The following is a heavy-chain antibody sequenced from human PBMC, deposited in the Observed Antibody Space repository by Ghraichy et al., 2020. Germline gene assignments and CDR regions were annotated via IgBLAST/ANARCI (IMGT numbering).Heavy chain of an antibody. CDR2: IHSTSIYK. Sequence: LSLTCAASGFTLSSYTMNWVRQAPGKGLEWVSSIHSTSIYKYYADSVKGRFTISRDNAKNSLYLEMNSLRAEDTAVYYCARDGTLSGSGSYSAYYGLDVWGQGATATVSS. V-gene: IGHV3-21*01. D-gene: IGHD3-10*01. J-gene: IGHJ6*02. CDR3: ARDGTLSGSGSYSAYYGLDV. CDR1: GFTLSSYT.